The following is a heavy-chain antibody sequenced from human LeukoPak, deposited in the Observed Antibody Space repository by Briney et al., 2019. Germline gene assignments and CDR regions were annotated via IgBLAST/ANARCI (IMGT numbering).Heavy chain of an antibody. CDR2: ISSSDSTI. D-gene: IGHD3-22*01. CDR1: GFTFSAYE. V-gene: IGHV3-48*03. J-gene: IGHJ4*02. Sequence: GGSLRLSCAASGFTFSAYEMNWVRQAPGKGLEWVSYISSSDSTIYYADSVKGRFTISRDNVKNSLYLQMNSLRAEDTAVYYCAREMDYYDSRPIDYWGQGTLVTVSS. CDR3: AREMDYYDSRPIDY.